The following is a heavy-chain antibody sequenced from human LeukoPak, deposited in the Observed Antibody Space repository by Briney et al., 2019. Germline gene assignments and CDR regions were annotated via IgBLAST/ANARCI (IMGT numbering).Heavy chain of an antibody. Sequence: SVKVSCRASGFTFTSSAVQWVRQARGQRLEWIGWIVVGSGNTNYAQKFQERVTITRDMSTSTAYMELSSLRSEDTAVYYCAAETRSPHYSDYWGQGTLVTVSS. V-gene: IGHV1-58*01. J-gene: IGHJ4*02. CDR3: AAETRSPHYSDY. CDR1: GFTFTSSA. D-gene: IGHD2-21*01. CDR2: IVVGSGNT.